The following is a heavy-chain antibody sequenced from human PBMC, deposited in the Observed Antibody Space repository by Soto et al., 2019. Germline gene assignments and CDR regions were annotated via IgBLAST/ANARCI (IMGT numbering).Heavy chain of an antibody. CDR1: GGSISSGGYY. V-gene: IGHV4-31*03. D-gene: IGHD3-10*01. CDR3: ARGERGVDWFDP. CDR2: IYYSGST. Sequence: QVQLQESGPGLVKPSQTLSLTCTVSGGSISSGGYYWSWIRQHPGKGLEWIGYIYYSGSTYYNPSLKSRVTRSVDTSKNQCSLKLSSVTAADTAVYYCARGERGVDWFDPWGQGTLVTVSS. J-gene: IGHJ5*02.